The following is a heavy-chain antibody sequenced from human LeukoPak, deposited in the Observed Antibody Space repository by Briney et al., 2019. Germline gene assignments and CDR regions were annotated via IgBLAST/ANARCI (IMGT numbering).Heavy chain of an antibody. D-gene: IGHD3-22*01. J-gene: IGHJ4*02. CDR2: IYPGDTDT. Sequence: PGESLKISCKGSGYSFTSYWIGWVRQMPGKGLEWMGIIYPGDTDTRFSPSFQGQVTISADKSISTAYLQWSSLKASDTAMYYCARLFPAAVVITGHYYFDYWGQRTLVTVSS. CDR3: ARLFPAAVVITGHYYFDY. V-gene: IGHV5-51*01. CDR1: GYSFTSYW.